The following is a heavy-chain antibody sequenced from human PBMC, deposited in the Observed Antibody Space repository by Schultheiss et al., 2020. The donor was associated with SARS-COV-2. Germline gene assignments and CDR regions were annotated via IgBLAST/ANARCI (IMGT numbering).Heavy chain of an antibody. CDR1: GFTFSSYG. Sequence: GGSLRLSCAASGFTFSSYGMHWVRQAPGKGLVWVSRINSDGSSTSYADSVKGRFTISRDNAKNTLYLQMNSLRAEDTAVYYCARGRYYDSSGYYREDYWGQGTLVTVSS. D-gene: IGHD3-22*01. CDR2: INSDGSST. CDR3: ARGRYYDSSGYYREDY. V-gene: IGHV3-74*01. J-gene: IGHJ4*02.